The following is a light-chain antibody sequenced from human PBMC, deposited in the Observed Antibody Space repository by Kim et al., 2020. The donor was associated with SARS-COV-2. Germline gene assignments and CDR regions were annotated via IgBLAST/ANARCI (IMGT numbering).Light chain of an antibody. CDR1: SLRSYY. Sequence: ALGQTVRITCQGDSLRSYYATWYQQKPGQGHVLVIYGENNRPSGIPDRFSGSSSGNTASLTITGAQAEDVADYYCNSRDSSGNPVVFGGGTKVTVL. J-gene: IGLJ2*01. V-gene: IGLV3-19*01. CDR2: GEN. CDR3: NSRDSSGNPVV.